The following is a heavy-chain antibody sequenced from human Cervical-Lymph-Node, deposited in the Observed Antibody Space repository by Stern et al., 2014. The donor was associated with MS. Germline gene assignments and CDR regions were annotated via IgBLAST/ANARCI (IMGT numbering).Heavy chain of an antibody. CDR3: ARGWSYDILTAYSY. V-gene: IGHV1-69*01. D-gene: IGHD3-9*01. CDR1: GGTFSNYA. J-gene: IGHJ4*02. CDR2: IIPIFGTP. Sequence: VQLVESGAEVKKPGYSVKVSCKASGGTFSNYAISWVRQAPGQGLEWMGGIIPIFGTPNYAQKFQGRVTITADESTSTAYMELSSLRSEDTAVYYCARGWSYDILTAYSYWGQGTLVTVSS.